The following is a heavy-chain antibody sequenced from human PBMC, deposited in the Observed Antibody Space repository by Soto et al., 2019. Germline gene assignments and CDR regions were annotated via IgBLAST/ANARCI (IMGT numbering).Heavy chain of an antibody. V-gene: IGHV4-59*01. CDR3: ARGNRQKWLGDNWCDP. CDR1: GVSISTYC. Sequence: TLSLTCTVSGVSISTYCWSWTRQPPGKGLEWIGYISYSGRTNYNPSLKSRVTISVDTSRNHFSLSLMSVTAADTAVYYCARGNRQKWLGDNWCDPRGQGTLVTVAS. CDR2: ISYSGRT. J-gene: IGHJ5*02. D-gene: IGHD6-19*01.